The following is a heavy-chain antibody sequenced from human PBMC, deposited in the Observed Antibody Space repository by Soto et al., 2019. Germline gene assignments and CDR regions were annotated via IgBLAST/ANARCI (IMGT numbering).Heavy chain of an antibody. D-gene: IGHD1-26*01. J-gene: IGHJ4*02. CDR2: ISSSSGHT. CDR1: GFTFSDYY. CDR3: ARGQDSGGFI. V-gene: IGHV3-11*06. Sequence: LRLSCAASGFTFSDYYMSWIRQVPGKGPEWVSYISSSSGHTNYADSVRGRFAISRDNAKNSLFLQMNSLRAEDTAVYYCARGQDSGGFIWGQGILVTAPQ.